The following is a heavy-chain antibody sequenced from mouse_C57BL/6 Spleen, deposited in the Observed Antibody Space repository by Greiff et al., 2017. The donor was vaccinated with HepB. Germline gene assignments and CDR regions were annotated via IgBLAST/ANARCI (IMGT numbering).Heavy chain of an antibody. Sequence: EVKLVESGGGLVKPGGSLKLSCAASGFTFSSYAMSWVRQTPEKRLEWVATISDGGSYTYYPDNVKGRFTISRDNAKNNLYLQMSHLKSEDTAMYYCAREGELYYGYDGGYYYAMDYWGQGTSVTVSS. CDR2: ISDGGSYT. D-gene: IGHD2-2*01. V-gene: IGHV5-4*01. CDR3: AREGELYYGYDGGYYYAMDY. CDR1: GFTFSSYA. J-gene: IGHJ4*01.